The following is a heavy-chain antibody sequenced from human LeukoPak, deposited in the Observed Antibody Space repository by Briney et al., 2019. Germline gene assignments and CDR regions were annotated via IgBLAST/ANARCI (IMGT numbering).Heavy chain of an antibody. D-gene: IGHD3-9*01. CDR3: ARGHYDILTGYYMDTPFDY. CDR1: GFTFSSYA. J-gene: IGHJ4*02. Sequence: PGGSLRLSCAASGFTFSSYAMSWVRQAPGKGLEWVSAISGSGGSTYYADSVKGRFTISRDNSKNTLYLQMNSLRAEDTAVYYCARGHYDILTGYYMDTPFDYWGQGTLVTVSS. V-gene: IGHV3-23*01. CDR2: ISGSGGST.